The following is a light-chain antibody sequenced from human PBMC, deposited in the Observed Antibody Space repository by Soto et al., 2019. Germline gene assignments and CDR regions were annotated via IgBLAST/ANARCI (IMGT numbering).Light chain of an antibody. CDR3: QQANSFPLT. CDR2: AAS. J-gene: IGKJ4*01. CDR1: QSISTY. Sequence: DIQMTQSPSSLSASVGDRVTITCRASQSISTYLNWYHQKPGKAPDLLIYAASSLKSGVPSRFSGSGSGTDFTLTISSLQPEDFATYYCQQANSFPLTFGGGTKVDIK. V-gene: IGKV1-12*01.